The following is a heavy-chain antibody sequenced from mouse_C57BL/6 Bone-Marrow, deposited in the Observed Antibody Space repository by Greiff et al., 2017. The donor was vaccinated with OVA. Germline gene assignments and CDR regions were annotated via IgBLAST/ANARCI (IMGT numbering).Heavy chain of an antibody. V-gene: IGHV2-5*01. D-gene: IGHD1-2*01. Sequence: QVQLQQSGPGLVQPSQSLSITCTVSGFSLTTYGVHWVRQSPGKGLEWLGVIWRGGSTDYNAAFMSRLSITKDNSKSQVFFKMNSLQADDTAIYYCAKNVGNYGWAWFAYWGQGTLVTVSA. CDR3: AKNVGNYGWAWFAY. CDR2: IWRGGST. J-gene: IGHJ3*01. CDR1: GFSLTTYG.